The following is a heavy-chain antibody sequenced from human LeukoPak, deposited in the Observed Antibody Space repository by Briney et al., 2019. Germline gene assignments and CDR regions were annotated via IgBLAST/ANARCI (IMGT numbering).Heavy chain of an antibody. V-gene: IGHV4-39*07. J-gene: IGHJ4*02. CDR1: GVSISGSTYY. D-gene: IGHD6-19*01. CDR2: INHSGST. CDR3: ARGSPYSSGWYRGNVEDY. Sequence: PSGTLSLTCAVSGVSISGSTYYWGWIRQPPGKGLEWIGEINHSGSTNYNPSLKSRVTISVDTSKNQFSLKLSSVTAADTAVYYCARGSPYSSGWYRGNVEDYWGQGTLVTVSS.